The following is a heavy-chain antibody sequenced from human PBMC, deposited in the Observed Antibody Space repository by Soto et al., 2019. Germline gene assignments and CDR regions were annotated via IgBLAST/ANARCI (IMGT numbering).Heavy chain of an antibody. CDR1: GYTFTAFA. CDR2: ITVGNGDT. Sequence: QVHLVQSGAEVKKPGASVKVSCKTSGYTFTAFAVNWVRQASGQRLEWMGWITVGNGDTKSSQNLQGRVTITRDTSASTVYMELSSMRSEETAVYYCVRVGGSGWTLDFWGQGTLVTVSS. V-gene: IGHV1-3*01. J-gene: IGHJ4*02. D-gene: IGHD6-25*01. CDR3: VRVGGSGWTLDF.